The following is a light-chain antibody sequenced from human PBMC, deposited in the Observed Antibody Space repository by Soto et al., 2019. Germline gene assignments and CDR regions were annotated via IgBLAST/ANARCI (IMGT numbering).Light chain of an antibody. CDR1: SSDVGSHKL. J-gene: IGLJ2*01. CDR3: SSYAGSGTHVL. V-gene: IGLV2-23*01. Sequence: QSALTQPASVSGSPGQSITISCTGTSSDVGSHKLVSWYQHHPGKAPKLIIYEGTERPSGVPNRFSGSKSGNAASLTISGLQAEDEADYYCSSYAGSGTHVLIGGGTKLTVL. CDR2: EGT.